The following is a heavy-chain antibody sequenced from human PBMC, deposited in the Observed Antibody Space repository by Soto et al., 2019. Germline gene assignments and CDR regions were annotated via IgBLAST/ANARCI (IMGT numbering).Heavy chain of an antibody. J-gene: IGHJ6*02. Sequence: GGSLRLSCAASGFTFSYYGMHWVRQAPGKGLEWVAIIWYDESNKYYAASGTGRFTISRDNSNNMLYLQMNSRRAEDTAVYYCAKGGSNAAMDVWGQGTTVTVSS. CDR2: IWYDESNK. D-gene: IGHD1-26*01. V-gene: IGHV3-30*02. CDR3: AKGGSNAAMDV. CDR1: GFTFSYYG.